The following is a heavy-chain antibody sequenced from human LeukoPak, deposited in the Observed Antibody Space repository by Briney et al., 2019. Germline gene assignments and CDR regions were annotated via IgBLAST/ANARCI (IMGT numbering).Heavy chain of an antibody. J-gene: IGHJ6*02. D-gene: IGHD6-19*01. CDR2: IYYSGST. Sequence: SETLSLTCTVSGGSISSYYWSWIRQPPGKGLEWIGYIYYSGSTNYNPSLKSRVTISVDTSKNQFSLKLSSVSAADTAVCYCASSVFHQPYYYYYYGMDVWGQGTTVTVSS. V-gene: IGHV4-59*01. CDR3: ASSVFHQPYYYYYYGMDV. CDR1: GGSISSYY.